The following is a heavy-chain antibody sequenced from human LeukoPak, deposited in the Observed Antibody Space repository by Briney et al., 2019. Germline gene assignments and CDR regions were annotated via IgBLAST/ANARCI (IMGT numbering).Heavy chain of an antibody. J-gene: IGHJ6*03. D-gene: IGHD3-22*01. CDR3: ARASHSSASPYYYYYYMDV. CDR2: IIPIFGTA. V-gene: IGHV1-69*05. CDR1: GGTSSSYA. Sequence: SVKVSCKASGGTSSSYAISWVRQAPGEGLEWMGRIIPIFGTANYAQKLQDRLTITTDESTSTAYMELSSLRSEDTAVYYCARASHSSASPYYYYYYMDVWGKGTTVTVSS.